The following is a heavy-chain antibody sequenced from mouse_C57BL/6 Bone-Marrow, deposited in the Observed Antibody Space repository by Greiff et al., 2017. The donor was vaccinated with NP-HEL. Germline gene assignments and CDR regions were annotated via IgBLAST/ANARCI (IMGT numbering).Heavy chain of an antibody. J-gene: IGHJ4*01. D-gene: IGHD3-2*02. V-gene: IGHV1-52*01. CDR3: ERGDSSDYDCYAMDY. Sequence: VQLVESGAELVRPGSSVKLSCKASGYTFTSYWMHWVKQRPIQGLEWIGNIDPSDSETHYNQKFKDKATLTVDKSSSTAYMQLSSLTSEDSAVSYCERGDSSDYDCYAMDYWDRGPSATVSA. CDR2: IDPSDSET. CDR1: GYTFTSYW.